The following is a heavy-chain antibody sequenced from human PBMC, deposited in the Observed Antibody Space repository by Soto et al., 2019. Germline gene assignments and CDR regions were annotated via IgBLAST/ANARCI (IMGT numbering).Heavy chain of an antibody. Sequence: QVQLVESGGGVVQPGRSLRLSCAASGFTFSSYGMHWVRQAPGKGLEWVAVIWYDGSNKYYADSVKGRFTISRDNSKNTRYLQMNSLRAEDTAVYYCARDLFGPLHPDSSGWYYYGMDVWGQGTTVTVSS. CDR1: GFTFSSYG. CDR3: ARDLFGPLHPDSSGWYYYGMDV. J-gene: IGHJ6*02. CDR2: IWYDGSNK. V-gene: IGHV3-33*01. D-gene: IGHD6-19*01.